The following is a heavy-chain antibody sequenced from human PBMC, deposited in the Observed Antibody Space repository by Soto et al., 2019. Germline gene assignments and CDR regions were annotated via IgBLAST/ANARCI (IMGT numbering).Heavy chain of an antibody. CDR3: ARDLLSVGPRANAAFDV. V-gene: IGHV1-3*01. CDR2: INPDNGHT. CDR1: GFSFSDNL. Sequence: HVQLVQSGAEVRKPGASVNISCRASGFSFSDNLINWVRQAPGQSFEWMGWINPDNGHTRYSQTFQGRVTISRHSSASRAYVEVSDLTSQDTAVYYCARDLLSVGPRANAAFDVWGQGKMVTVSS. J-gene: IGHJ3*01. D-gene: IGHD1-26*01.